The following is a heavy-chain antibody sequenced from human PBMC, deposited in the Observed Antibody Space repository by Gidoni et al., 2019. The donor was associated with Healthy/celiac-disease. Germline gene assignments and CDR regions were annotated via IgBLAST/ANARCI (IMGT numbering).Heavy chain of an antibody. CDR2: ISGSGGST. V-gene: IGHV3-23*01. Sequence: EVQLLESGGGLVQPGGSLRLSCAASGFTFSSYAMSWVRQAPGKGLEWVSAISGSGGSTYYADSVKGRFTISRDNSKNTLYLQMNSLRAEDTAVYYCAKDRERTYYYDSTGLDIWGQGTIVTVSS. D-gene: IGHD3-22*01. CDR1: GFTFSSYA. J-gene: IGHJ3*02. CDR3: AKDRERTYYYDSTGLDI.